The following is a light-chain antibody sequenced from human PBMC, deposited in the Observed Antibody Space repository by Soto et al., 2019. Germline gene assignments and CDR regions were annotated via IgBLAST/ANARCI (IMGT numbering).Light chain of an antibody. J-gene: IGLJ2*01. CDR2: NTS. CDR1: TGAVTSGHY. CDR3: LLPYINDRAV. V-gene: IGLV7-46*01. Sequence: QTVVTQEPSLTVSPGGTVTLTCGSSTGAVTSGHYPYWFQQKPGQAPRTLISNTSNTHSWSPARFSGSLLGGKAALSLSGAQHEDEAEYYCLLPYINDRAVFGGGTKLTVL.